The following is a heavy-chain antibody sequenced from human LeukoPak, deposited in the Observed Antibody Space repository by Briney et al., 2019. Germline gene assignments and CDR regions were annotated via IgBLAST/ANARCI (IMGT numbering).Heavy chain of an antibody. CDR2: ISYDGSNK. CDR3: ARSLRTDFDY. Sequence: PGRSLRLSCAASGFTFSSYAMHWVRQAPGKGLEWVAVISYDGSNKYYADPVKGRFTISRDNSKNTLYLQMNSLRAEDTAVYYCARSLRTDFDYWGQGTLVTVSS. CDR1: GFTFSSYA. V-gene: IGHV3-30-3*01. J-gene: IGHJ4*02.